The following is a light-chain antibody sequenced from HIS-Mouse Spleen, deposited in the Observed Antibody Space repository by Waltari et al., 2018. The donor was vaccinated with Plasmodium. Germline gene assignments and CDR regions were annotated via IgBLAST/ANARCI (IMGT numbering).Light chain of an antibody. J-gene: IGLJ2*01. V-gene: IGLV2-8*01. CDR3: SSYAGSNNLV. CDR1: SSDVGGYTY. Sequence: QSALTQPPSASGSPGQSVPISCTGTSSDVGGYTYVSWYQQHTGKAPKLMIYAVSKRPSGVPDRFSGSKSGNTASLTVSGLQAEDEADYYCSSYAGSNNLVFGGGTKLTVL. CDR2: AVS.